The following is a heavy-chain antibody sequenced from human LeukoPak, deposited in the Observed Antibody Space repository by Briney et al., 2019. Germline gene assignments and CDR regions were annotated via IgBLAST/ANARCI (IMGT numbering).Heavy chain of an antibody. V-gene: IGHV4-4*07. CDR3: ARGGAYDSSGYSPDY. J-gene: IGHJ4*02. CDR1: GGSISNYY. D-gene: IGHD3-22*01. CDR2: IHSSGST. Sequence: SETLSLTCTVSGGSISNYYWSWIRQPAGKGLEWIGRIHSSGSTNYNPSLKSRVTMSVDTSRNQFSLKLNSVTAADTAVYFCARGGAYDSSGYSPDYWGQETLVTVSS.